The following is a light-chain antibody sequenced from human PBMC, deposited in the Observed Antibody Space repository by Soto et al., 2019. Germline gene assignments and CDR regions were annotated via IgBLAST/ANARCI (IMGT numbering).Light chain of an antibody. CDR3: QHHNSYSQT. Sequence: DIQLTQSPPTLAASVGDRVTITCRASQSIRYYLAWYQQMPGKAPKLLIYGASSLQSGVPSRFSGSGSGTEFTLTISSLQPVDFATYFCQHHNSYSQTCGQGTKVDIK. V-gene: IGKV1-5*01. J-gene: IGKJ1*01. CDR2: GAS. CDR1: QSIRYY.